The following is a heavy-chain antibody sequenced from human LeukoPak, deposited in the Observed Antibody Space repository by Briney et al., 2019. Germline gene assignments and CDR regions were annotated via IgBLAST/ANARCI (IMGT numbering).Heavy chain of an antibody. D-gene: IGHD3-22*01. Sequence: ASVKVSCKASGYTFTGYYMHWVRQAPGQGLEWMGWINPNSGGTNYAQKFQGRVTMTRDTSISTACMELSRLRSDDTAVYYCAVGSDYYDSSQFDYWGQGTLVTVSS. CDR1: GYTFTGYY. J-gene: IGHJ4*02. CDR3: AVGSDYYDSSQFDY. CDR2: INPNSGGT. V-gene: IGHV1-2*02.